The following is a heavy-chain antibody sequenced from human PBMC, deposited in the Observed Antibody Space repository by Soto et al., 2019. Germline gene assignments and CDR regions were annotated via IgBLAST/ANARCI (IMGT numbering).Heavy chain of an antibody. CDR1: GGTFSSYA. J-gene: IGHJ6*02. D-gene: IGHD4-17*01. V-gene: IGHV1-69*13. Sequence: SVKVSCKASGGTFSSYAISWVRQAPGQGLEWMGGIIPIFGTANYAQKFQGRVTITADESTSTAYMELSSLRSEDTAVYYCARDVATVTTGYYYGMDVWGQGTTVTVSS. CDR2: IIPIFGTA. CDR3: ARDVATVTTGYYYGMDV.